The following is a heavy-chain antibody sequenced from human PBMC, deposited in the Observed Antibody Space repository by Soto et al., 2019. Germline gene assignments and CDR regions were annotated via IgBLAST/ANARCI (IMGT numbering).Heavy chain of an antibody. V-gene: IGHV3-30*03. D-gene: IGHD3-22*01. J-gene: IGHJ5*02. CDR1: GFTFSSYG. CDR3: AMTYYYDSSGPNWFDP. CDR2: ISYDGSNK. Sequence: QVQLVESGGGVVQPGRSLRLSCAASGFTFSSYGMHWVRQAPGKGLEWVAVISYDGSNKYYADSVKGRFTISRDNSKNTLYLQMNSLRAEDTAVYYCAMTYYYDSSGPNWFDPWGQGTLVTVSS.